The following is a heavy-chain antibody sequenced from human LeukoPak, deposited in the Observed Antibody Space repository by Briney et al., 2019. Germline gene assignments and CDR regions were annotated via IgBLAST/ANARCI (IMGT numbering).Heavy chain of an antibody. D-gene: IGHD6-13*01. CDR1: GYTLTELS. V-gene: IGHV1-24*01. J-gene: IGHJ2*01. Sequence: ASVKVSCKVSGYTLTELSMHWVRQAPGKGLEWMGGFDPEDGETIYAQKFQGRVTMTEDTSTDTAYMELSSLRSEDTAVYYCATDSSSWPSNWYFDLWGRGTLVTVSS. CDR3: ATDSSSWPSNWYFDL. CDR2: FDPEDGET.